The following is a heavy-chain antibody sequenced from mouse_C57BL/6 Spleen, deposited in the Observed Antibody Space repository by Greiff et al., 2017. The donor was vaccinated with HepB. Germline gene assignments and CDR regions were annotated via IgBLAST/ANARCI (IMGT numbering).Heavy chain of an antibody. D-gene: IGHD2-3*01. Sequence: EVQGVESGGGLVKPGGSLKLSCAASGFTFSDYGMHWVRQAPEKGLEWVAYISSGSSTIYYADTVKGRFTISRDHAKNTLFLQMTSLRSEDTAMYYCAGGLLLRFNYYFDYWGQGTTLTVSS. CDR2: ISSGSSTI. V-gene: IGHV5-17*01. CDR3: AGGLLLRFNYYFDY. J-gene: IGHJ2*01. CDR1: GFTFSDYG.